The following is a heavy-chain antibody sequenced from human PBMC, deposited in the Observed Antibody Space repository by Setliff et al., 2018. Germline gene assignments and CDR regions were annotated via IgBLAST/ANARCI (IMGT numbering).Heavy chain of an antibody. CDR2: FYHSGSM. D-gene: IGHD6-19*01. J-gene: IGHJ4*02. Sequence: PSETLSLTCTVSGGSISSSYWSWIRQPPGKGLEWIGYFYHSGSMNYNPSLKGRVTMSVDTSKNQFSLRLSYVTAADTAVYYCARDQFSSGWYGAPESYFDLWGQGILVTVSS. V-gene: IGHV4-59*01. CDR3: ARDQFSSGWYGAPESYFDL. CDR1: GGSISSSY.